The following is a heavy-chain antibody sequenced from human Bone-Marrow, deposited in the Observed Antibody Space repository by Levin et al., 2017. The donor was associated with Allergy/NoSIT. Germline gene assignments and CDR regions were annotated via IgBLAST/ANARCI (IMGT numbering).Heavy chain of an antibody. CDR1: GFTFSSYS. J-gene: IGHJ4*02. CDR2: ISSSSSYI. V-gene: IGHV3-21*01. D-gene: IGHD1-26*01. CDR3: ARVRKVVGGYFDY. Sequence: GGSLRLSCAASGFTFSSYSMNWVRQAPGKGLEWVSSISSSSSYIYYADSVKGRFTISRDNAKNSLYLQMNSLRAEDTAVYYCARVRKVVGGYFDYWGQGTLVTVSS.